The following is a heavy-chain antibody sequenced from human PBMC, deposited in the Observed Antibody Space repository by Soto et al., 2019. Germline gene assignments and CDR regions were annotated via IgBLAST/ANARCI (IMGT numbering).Heavy chain of an antibody. CDR2: IIPILGIA. V-gene: IGHV1-69*02. CDR1: GGTFSSYT. CDR3: ARNYDSSGYYSDY. Sequence: SVKVSCKASGGTFSSYTISWVRQAPGQGLEWMGRIIPILGIANYAQKFQGRVTITADKSTSTAYMELSSLRSEDTAVYYCARNYDSSGYYSDYWGQRTLVTVSS. J-gene: IGHJ4*02. D-gene: IGHD3-22*01.